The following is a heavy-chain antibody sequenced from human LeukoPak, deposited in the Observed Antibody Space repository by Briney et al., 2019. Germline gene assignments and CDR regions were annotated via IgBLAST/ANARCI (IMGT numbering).Heavy chain of an antibody. D-gene: IGHD4-11*01. CDR2: LKTDGSRT. Sequence: GGSLRLSCAASGFTFNNYWMHWVRQAPGKGLEWVSRLKTDGSRTNYADSVEGRFTIPRDNTKNTLYLQMNSLRAEDTAIYYCSRDHPGSNSLNSWGQGTLVTVSS. CDR3: SRDHPGSNSLNS. V-gene: IGHV3-74*01. J-gene: IGHJ4*02. CDR1: GFTFNNYW.